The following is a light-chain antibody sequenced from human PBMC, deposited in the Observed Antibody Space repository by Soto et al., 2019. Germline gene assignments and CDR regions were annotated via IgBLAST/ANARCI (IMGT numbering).Light chain of an antibody. V-gene: IGKV3-20*01. CDR2: DAS. CDR1: QSVNNNY. CDR3: QHYGASPWT. Sequence: ENVLKLSPGTLSLTPGARAPLSCRASQSVNNNYLAWYQQKPGQAPRLVIYDASSRATGISDRFSGSGSGTDFTLTISRLEPEDFAVYYCQHYGASPWTFGQGTKVDI. J-gene: IGKJ1*01.